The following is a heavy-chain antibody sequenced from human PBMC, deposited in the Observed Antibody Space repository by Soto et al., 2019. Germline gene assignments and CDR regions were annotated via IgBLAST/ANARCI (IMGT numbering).Heavy chain of an antibody. Sequence: SETLSLTCTVSGGSISSYYWSWIRQPPGKGLEWIGYIYYSGSTNYNPSLKSRVTISVDTSKNQFSLKLSSVTAADTAVYYCASSTDRDGYNSPFDYWGQGTLVTAPQ. V-gene: IGHV4-59*01. D-gene: IGHD5-12*01. CDR2: IYYSGST. CDR1: GGSISSYY. CDR3: ASSTDRDGYNSPFDY. J-gene: IGHJ4*02.